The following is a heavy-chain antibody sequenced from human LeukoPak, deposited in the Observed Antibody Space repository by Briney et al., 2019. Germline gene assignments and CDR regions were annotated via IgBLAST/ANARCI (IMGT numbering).Heavy chain of an antibody. CDR3: AKPMTGAYYYYMDV. D-gene: IGHD3-9*01. CDR1: GFTFSSYA. J-gene: IGHJ6*03. V-gene: IGHV3-23*01. CDR2: ISGSGGST. Sequence: PGGPLRLSCAASGFTFSSYAMSWVRQAPGKGLEWVSAISGSGGSTYYADSVKGRFTISRDNSKNTLYLQMNSLRAEDTAVYYCAKPMTGAYYYYMDVWGKGTTVTVSS.